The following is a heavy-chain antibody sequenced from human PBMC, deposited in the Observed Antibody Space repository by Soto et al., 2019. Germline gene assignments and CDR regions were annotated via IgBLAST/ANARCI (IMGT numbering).Heavy chain of an antibody. J-gene: IGHJ5*02. CDR3: AKDPWNNWSGLFDP. CDR2: ISSSGSDT. Sequence: GGSLRLSCVTSGFTLDDYAITWLRQAPGKGLEWVCSISSSGSDTRCAGSVKGRFTISRDSSQSTVYLQMNSLRDEDTAVYYCAKDPWNNWSGLFDPWGQGTLVTVSS. D-gene: IGHD1-1*01. CDR1: GFTLDDYA. V-gene: IGHV3-23*01.